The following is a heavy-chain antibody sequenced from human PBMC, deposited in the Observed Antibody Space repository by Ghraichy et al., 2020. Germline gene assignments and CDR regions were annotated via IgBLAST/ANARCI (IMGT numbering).Heavy chain of an antibody. CDR1: GGSISSYY. D-gene: IGHD2-2*01. CDR3: ARYIVVVPAAMLPVNAFDI. J-gene: IGHJ3*02. V-gene: IGHV4-59*01. Sequence: SETLYLTCTVSGGSISSYYWSWIRQPPGKGLEWIGYIYYSGSTNYNPSLKSRVTISVDTSKNQFSLKLSSVTAADTAVYYCARYIVVVPAAMLPVNAFDIWGQGTMVTVSS. CDR2: IYYSGST.